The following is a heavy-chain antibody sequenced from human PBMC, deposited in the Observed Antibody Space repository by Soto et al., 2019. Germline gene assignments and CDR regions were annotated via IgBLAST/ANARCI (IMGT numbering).Heavy chain of an antibody. J-gene: IGHJ6*02. Sequence: QVQLVQSGAEVKKPGSSVKVSCKASGGTFSSYAISWVRQAPGQGLEWMGGIIPIFGTANYAQKFQGRVTITADESTSTAYMELSSLRSEDTAVSYCARDPESPESTIFSYYGMDVWGQGTTVTVSS. CDR3: ARDPESPESTIFSYYGMDV. CDR1: GGTFSSYA. CDR2: IIPIFGTA. D-gene: IGHD3-3*01. V-gene: IGHV1-69*01.